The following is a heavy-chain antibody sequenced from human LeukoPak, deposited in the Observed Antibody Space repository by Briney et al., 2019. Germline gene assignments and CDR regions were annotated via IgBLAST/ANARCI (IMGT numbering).Heavy chain of an antibody. D-gene: IGHD3-10*01. J-gene: IGHJ4*02. Sequence: GGSLRLSCAASGFTFRSYGMHWVRQAPGKGLEWVAVISYDGSNKYYVDSVKGRFTISRDSSKNTLYLQMNSLRAEDTAVYYCTRLYVRGVIDYFDYWGQGTLVTVSS. CDR1: GFTFRSYG. V-gene: IGHV3-30*03. CDR2: ISYDGSNK. CDR3: TRLYVRGVIDYFDY.